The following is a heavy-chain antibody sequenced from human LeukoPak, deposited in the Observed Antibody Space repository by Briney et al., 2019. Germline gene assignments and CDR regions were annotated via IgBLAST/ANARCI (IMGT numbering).Heavy chain of an antibody. V-gene: IGHV3-74*01. CDR3: ARGADTAMVPHDY. CDR1: GFTFSSYW. Sequence: TGGSLRLSCAASGFTFSSYWMHWVRQAPGKGLVWVSRINSDGSSTSYADSVKGRFTISRDNAKNTLYLQMNSLRAEDTAVYYCARGADTAMVPHDYWGQGTLVTVPS. D-gene: IGHD5-18*01. J-gene: IGHJ4*02. CDR2: INSDGSST.